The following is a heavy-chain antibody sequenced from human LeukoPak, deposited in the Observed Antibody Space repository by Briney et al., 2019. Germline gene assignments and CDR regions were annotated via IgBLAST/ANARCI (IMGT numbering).Heavy chain of an antibody. J-gene: IGHJ1*01. CDR2: IYYSGST. Sequence: SETLSLTCTVSGVSLSSYYWSWIRQPPGKGLEWIGYIYYSGSTNYNPSLKSRVTTSIETSKNQFSLKLSSVTAADTAVYYCARHYDNSGYGFFQHWGQGTLVTASS. V-gene: IGHV4-59*08. CDR1: GVSLSSYY. CDR3: ARHYDNSGYGFFQH. D-gene: IGHD3-22*01.